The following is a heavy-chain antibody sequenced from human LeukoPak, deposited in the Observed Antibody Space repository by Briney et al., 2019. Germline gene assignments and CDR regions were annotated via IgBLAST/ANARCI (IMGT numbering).Heavy chain of an antibody. D-gene: IGHD6-19*01. J-gene: IGHJ3*02. CDR1: GFTFSSYS. Sequence: KAGGSLRLSCAASGFTFSSYSMNWVRQAPGKGLEWVSYISSSSSYIYYADSVKGRFTISRDNAKNSLYLQMNSLRAEDTAVYYCARVMSRSPWLVDAFDIWRQGTMVTVSS. CDR2: ISSSSSYI. CDR3: ARVMSRSPWLVDAFDI. V-gene: IGHV3-21*05.